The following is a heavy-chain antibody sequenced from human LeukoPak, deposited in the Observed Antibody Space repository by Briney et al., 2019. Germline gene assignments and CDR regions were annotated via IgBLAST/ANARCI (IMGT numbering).Heavy chain of an antibody. D-gene: IGHD3-10*01. CDR1: GYFISSGCY. J-gene: IGHJ3*02. CDR3: ARDSEVRDRGHDAFDI. Sequence: SETLSLTCTVSGYFISSGCYWGWIRQPPGKGLEWIGSIYHSGSTYYNPSLKSRVTISVDTSKSQFSLNVTSVTAADTAMYYCARDSEVRDRGHDAFDIWGQGTMVTVSS. CDR2: IYHSGST. V-gene: IGHV4-38-2*02.